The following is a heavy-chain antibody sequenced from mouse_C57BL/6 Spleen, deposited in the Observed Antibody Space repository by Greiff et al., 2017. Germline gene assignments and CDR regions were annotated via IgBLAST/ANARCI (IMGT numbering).Heavy chain of an antibody. CDR1: GYTFTDYD. CDR2: IDPETGGT. D-gene: IGHD3-2*02. J-gene: IGHJ3*01. CDR3: TRRGYMAWFAY. Sequence: VQLQPSGAELVRPGASVTLSCKASGYTFTDYDMHWVKTTPVHGLEWIGAIDPETGGTAYHQKFQGKAILPAAKSSSTAYMELRSLTAEDSAVYYCTRRGYMAWFAYWGKGTLVTVSA. V-gene: IGHV1-15*01.